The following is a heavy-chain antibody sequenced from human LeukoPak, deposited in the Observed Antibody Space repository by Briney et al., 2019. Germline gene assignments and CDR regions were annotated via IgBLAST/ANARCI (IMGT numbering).Heavy chain of an antibody. J-gene: IGHJ6*02. V-gene: IGHV4-59*01. CDR3: AREDPQTTVPEGMDV. CDR2: IYYSWTN. D-gene: IGHD4-17*01. CDR1: GGSISYYY. Sequence: SETLSLTCTVSGGSISYYYWSWIRQSPGKGLEWIGYIYYSWTNNYNPSLKSRVTISVDTSKNQFSLQLRSVTAADTAVYYCAREDPQTTVPEGMDVWGQGTTVTVSS.